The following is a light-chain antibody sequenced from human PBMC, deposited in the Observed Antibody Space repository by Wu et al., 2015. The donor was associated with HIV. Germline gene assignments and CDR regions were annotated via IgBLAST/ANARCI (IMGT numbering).Light chain of an antibody. Sequence: EIVMTQSPATLSVSPGERATLSCRASQSVSSNLAWYQQTPGQAPRLLIYGASTRATGIPARFSGSGSGTEFSLTINGLQPEDSATYYCQQSYDMRGSFGQGTSLE. V-gene: IGKV3-15*01. J-gene: IGKJ2*03. CDR1: QSVSSN. CDR3: QQSYDMRGS. CDR2: GAS.